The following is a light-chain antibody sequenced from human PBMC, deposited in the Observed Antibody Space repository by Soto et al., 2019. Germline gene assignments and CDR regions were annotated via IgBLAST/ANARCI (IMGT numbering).Light chain of an antibody. CDR3: SSYAGSNNLV. J-gene: IGLJ1*01. CDR1: SSDVGGYNY. CDR2: EVS. V-gene: IGLV2-8*01. Sequence: QSALTQPPSASGSPGQSVTISCTGTSSDVGGYNYVSWYQQQPGKAPKLMIYEVSKRPSGVPDRFSGSKSGNTASLTVSGLQAEDEADYYCSSYAGSNNLVFGTGTKLTVL.